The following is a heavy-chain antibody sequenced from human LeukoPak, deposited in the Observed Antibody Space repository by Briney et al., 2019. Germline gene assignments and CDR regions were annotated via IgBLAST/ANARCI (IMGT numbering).Heavy chain of an antibody. CDR2: INWNSGSI. CDR1: GFTFDDYA. V-gene: IGHV3-9*01. J-gene: IGHJ4*02. Sequence: PGRSLRLSCAASGFTFDDYAMHWVRQAPGKGLEWVSIINWNSGSIGYADSVKGRFTISRDNAKNSLYLQMNSLRAEDTALYYRAKGGTPYYYDSSGSDYWGQGTLVTVSS. D-gene: IGHD3-22*01. CDR3: AKGGTPYYYDSSGSDY.